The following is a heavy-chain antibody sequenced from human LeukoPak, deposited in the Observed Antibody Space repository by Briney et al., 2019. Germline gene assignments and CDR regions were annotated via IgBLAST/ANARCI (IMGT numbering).Heavy chain of an antibody. V-gene: IGHV3-30*02. CDR2: IRYDGSNK. CDR1: GFTFSSYG. CDR3: ARSHSERWLEYYFDY. D-gene: IGHD5-24*01. J-gene: IGHJ4*02. Sequence: GGSLRLSCGASGFTFSSYGMLWVRQSPGKGLEWVAFIRYDGSNKYYADSVKGRFTISRDNSKNTLYLQMNSLRAEDTAVYYCARSHSERWLEYYFDYWGQGTLVTVPS.